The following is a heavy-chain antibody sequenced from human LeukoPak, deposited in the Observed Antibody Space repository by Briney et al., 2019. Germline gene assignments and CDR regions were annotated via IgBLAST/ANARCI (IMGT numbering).Heavy chain of an antibody. CDR2: ISGSTNYI. J-gene: IGHJ4*02. Sequence: PGGSLRLSCTASGFTFNSYTMSWVREAPGKDLEWVESISGSTNYIYHAASVKGRFSISRDDAQSSVYLQMNSLKDEDTAVYYCARSRSSSPYDKNLNYWGQGTLVTVSS. V-gene: IGHV3-21*01. CDR3: ARSRSSSPYDKNLNY. D-gene: IGHD3-10*01. CDR1: GFTFNSYT.